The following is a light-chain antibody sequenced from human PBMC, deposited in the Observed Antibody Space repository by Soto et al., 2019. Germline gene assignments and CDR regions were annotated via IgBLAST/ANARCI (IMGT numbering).Light chain of an antibody. CDR3: QQHNNYPLT. Sequence: DIQMTQSPSTLSASVGXRVTITCRASQSISSWLAWYQQKPGKAPKLLIYKASSLQSGVPSRFSGSGSGTEFTLTIGGLQPDDFAAYYCQQHNNYPLTFGGGTKVDIK. CDR2: KAS. V-gene: IGKV1-5*03. CDR1: QSISSW. J-gene: IGKJ4*01.